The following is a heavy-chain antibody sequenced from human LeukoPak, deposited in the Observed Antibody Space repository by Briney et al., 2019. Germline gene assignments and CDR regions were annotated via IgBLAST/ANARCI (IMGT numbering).Heavy chain of an antibody. V-gene: IGHV3-74*01. CDR2: INSDGSSI. J-gene: IGHJ4*02. CDR3: TRGASSYGNFDS. Sequence: GGSLRLSRAASGFSVGGYWMHWVRQGPGMGLVWVSRINSDGSSISYADSVKGRFSISRDNAKNTLYLQMNSLRAEDTAVYYYTRGASSYGNFDSWGQGTLVTVSS. D-gene: IGHD5-18*01. CDR1: GFSVGGYW.